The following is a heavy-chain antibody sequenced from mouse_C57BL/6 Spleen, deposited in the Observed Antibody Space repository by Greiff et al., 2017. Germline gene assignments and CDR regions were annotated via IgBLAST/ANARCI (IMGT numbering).Heavy chain of an antibody. D-gene: IGHD1-1*01. CDR2: IDPETGGT. V-gene: IGHV1-15*01. CDR1: GYTFTDYE. J-gene: IGHJ4*01. CDR3: TRYSSTTEGGDY. Sequence: QVQLKQSGAELVRPGASVTLSCKASGYTFTDYEMHWVKQTPVHGLEWIGAIDPETGGTAYNQKFKGKAILTADKSSSTAYMELRSLTSEDSAVYYCTRYSSTTEGGDYWGQGTSVTVSS.